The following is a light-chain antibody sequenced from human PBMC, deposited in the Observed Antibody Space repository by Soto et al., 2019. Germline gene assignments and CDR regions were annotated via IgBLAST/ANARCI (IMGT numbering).Light chain of an antibody. CDR2: KAS. V-gene: IGKV1-5*03. CDR3: QQYDTDSWT. Sequence: DIQMTQSPSTLSASVGDRVTITCRASQSISTWLAWYQQKPGKPPNLLISKASNLESGVPSRFSGSGSGTEFTLTISNLQPAEFATYFCQQYDTDSWTFGQGTKVEIK. CDR1: QSISTW. J-gene: IGKJ1*01.